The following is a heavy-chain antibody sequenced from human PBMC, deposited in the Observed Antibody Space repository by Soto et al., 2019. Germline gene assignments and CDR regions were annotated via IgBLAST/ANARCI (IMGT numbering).Heavy chain of an antibody. CDR1: GDSVSSNSAA. CDR3: ARDPRVFGDRGADAFDI. V-gene: IGHV6-1*01. D-gene: IGHD3-10*01. J-gene: IGHJ3*02. CDR2: TYYRSKWYN. Sequence: QSQTLSLTCAISGDSVSSNSAAWNWIRQSPSRGLEWLGRTYYRSKWYNDYAVSVKSRITINPDTSKNQFSLQLNSVTPEDTAVYYCARDPRVFGDRGADAFDIWGQGTMVTVSS.